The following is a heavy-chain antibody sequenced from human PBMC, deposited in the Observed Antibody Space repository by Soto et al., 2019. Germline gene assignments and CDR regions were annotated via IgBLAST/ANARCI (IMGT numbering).Heavy chain of an antibody. J-gene: IGHJ4*02. Sequence: VQPLESGGGLIQPGGSLRLSCAASGFTFSYGIHWLRQAPGKGLEWVAYISYDSSNKFYGDSVKGRFTISRDNSKNTQFLQMNSLRAEDTAVYYCAKLVIGYCSGNTCEDYWGQGTLVAVSS. CDR1: GFTFSYG. CDR2: ISYDSSNK. V-gene: IGHV3-30*18. D-gene: IGHD2-15*01. CDR3: AKLVIGYCSGNTCEDY.